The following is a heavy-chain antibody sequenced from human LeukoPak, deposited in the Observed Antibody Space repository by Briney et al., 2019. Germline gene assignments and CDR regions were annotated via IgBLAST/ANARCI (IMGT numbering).Heavy chain of an antibody. CDR3: ARDSGFSGYDIFDY. Sequence: GGSLRLSCAASGFTFSTYWMTWFRQAPGKGLEWVANIKQDGSEKYYVDSVKGRFTISRDNVKNSLYLQMNSLRAEDTAVYYCARDSGFSGYDIFDYWGQGTLVTVSS. J-gene: IGHJ4*02. V-gene: IGHV3-7*03. D-gene: IGHD5-12*01. CDR2: IKQDGSEK. CDR1: GFTFSTYW.